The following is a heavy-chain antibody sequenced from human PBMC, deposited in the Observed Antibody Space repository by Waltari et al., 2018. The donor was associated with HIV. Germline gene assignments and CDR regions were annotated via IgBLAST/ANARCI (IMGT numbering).Heavy chain of an antibody. CDR3: ATGRGIAARHYGMDV. D-gene: IGHD6-6*01. CDR1: GGSINSYY. J-gene: IGHJ6*02. CDR2: IYYSGST. V-gene: IGHV4-59*01. Sequence: QVQLQESGPGLVKPSETLSLTCTVSGGSINSYYWRWIRQPPGKGLEWIGYIYYSGSTNYNPSLKSRVTISVDTSKNQFSLKLSSVTAADTAVYYCATGRGIAARHYGMDVWGQGTTVTVSS.